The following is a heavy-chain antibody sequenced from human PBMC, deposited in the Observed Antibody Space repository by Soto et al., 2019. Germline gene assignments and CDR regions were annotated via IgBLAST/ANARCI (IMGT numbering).Heavy chain of an antibody. V-gene: IGHV3-30-3*01. CDR1: GFTFSSYA. Sequence: QPGGSLRLSCAASGFTFSSYAMHWVRQAPGKGLEWVAVISYDGSNKYYADSVKGRFTISRDNSKNTLYLQMNSLRAEDTAVYYCARSHGDIWFDPWGQGTLVTVSS. CDR2: ISYDGSNK. D-gene: IGHD4-17*01. J-gene: IGHJ5*02. CDR3: ARSHGDIWFDP.